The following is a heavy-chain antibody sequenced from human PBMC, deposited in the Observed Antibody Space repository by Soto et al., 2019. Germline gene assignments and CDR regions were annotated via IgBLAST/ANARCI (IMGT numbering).Heavy chain of an antibody. V-gene: IGHV1-46*01. D-gene: IGHD3-22*01. CDR1: GYTFISYY. CDR2: INPSGGFT. CDR3: ARVWANSGYYVAYDY. Sequence: ASVKVSCKASGYTFISYYMHWVRQAPGQGLEWMGVINPSGGFTTYPQKFQGRVTMTRDTSTSTVYMELNSLRAEDTAVYYCARVWANSGYYVAYDYWGQGTPVTVSS. J-gene: IGHJ4*02.